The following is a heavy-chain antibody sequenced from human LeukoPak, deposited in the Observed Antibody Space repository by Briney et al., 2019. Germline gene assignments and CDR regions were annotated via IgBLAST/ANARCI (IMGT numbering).Heavy chain of an antibody. V-gene: IGHV3-30*18. J-gene: IGHJ6*02. CDR3: AKSGIAARRPYGMDV. CDR2: ISYDGSNK. D-gene: IGHD6-6*01. CDR1: GFTFSSYA. Sequence: PGGSLRLSCVASGFTFSSYAMSWVRQAPGKGLEWVAVISYDGSNKYYADSVKGRFTISRDNSKNTLYLQMNSLRAEDTAVYYCAKSGIAARRPYGMDVWGQGTTVTVSS.